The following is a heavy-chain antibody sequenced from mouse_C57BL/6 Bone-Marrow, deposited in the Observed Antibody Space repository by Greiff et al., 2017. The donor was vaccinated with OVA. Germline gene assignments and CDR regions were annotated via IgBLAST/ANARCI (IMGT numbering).Heavy chain of an antibody. CDR1: GFNIKDDY. CDR3: TPLYDGYHWYFDV. CDR2: IDPENGDT. D-gene: IGHD2-3*01. V-gene: IGHV14-4*01. J-gene: IGHJ1*03. Sequence: EVHLVESGAELVRPGASVKLSCTASGFNIKDDYMHWVKQRPEQGLEWIGWIDPENGDTEYASKFQGKATITADTSSNTAYLQLSSLTSEDTAVYYCTPLYDGYHWYFDVWGTGTTVTVSS.